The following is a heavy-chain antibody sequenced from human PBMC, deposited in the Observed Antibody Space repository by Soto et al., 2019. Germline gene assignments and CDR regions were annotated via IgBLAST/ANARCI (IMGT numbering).Heavy chain of an antibody. V-gene: IGHV2-5*02. Sequence: QITLKESGPTLVKPTQTLTLTCTFSGFSLRTSGVGVGWIRQPAVKALEWLALIYCDDGKRYSPSLMSSLTITKDTSKHQAVLRMTHMHPVDTDTYNCPLMTTRGFYFDYCRQGTRLTVS. CDR1: GFSLRTSGVG. J-gene: IGHJ4*02. CDR3: PLMTTRGFYFDY. D-gene: IGHD4-17*01. CDR2: IYCDDGK.